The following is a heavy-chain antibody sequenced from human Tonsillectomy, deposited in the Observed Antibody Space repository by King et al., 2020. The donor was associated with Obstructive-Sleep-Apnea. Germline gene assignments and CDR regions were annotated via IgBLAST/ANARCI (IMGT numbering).Heavy chain of an antibody. CDR2: IYYSGST. CDR3: SRDQYGSNSEXAXDX. D-gene: IGHD4-23*01. Sequence: QLQESGPGLVKPSQTLSLTCTVSGGSISSGDYYWSWIRQPPGKGLEWIGYIYYSGSTYYNPSVKSRVTISVDTSKNQFSLKLTSVTAADTAVYYFSRDQYGSNSEXAXDXXGEGKMVTVSS. CDR1: GGSISSGDYY. J-gene: IGHJ3*01. V-gene: IGHV4-30-4*01.